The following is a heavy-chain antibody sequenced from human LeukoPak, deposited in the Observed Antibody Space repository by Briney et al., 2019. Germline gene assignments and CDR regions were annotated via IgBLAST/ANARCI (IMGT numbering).Heavy chain of an antibody. J-gene: IGHJ4*02. CDR2: FDPEDGET. D-gene: IGHD3-3*01. CDR3: ARGYYDFWSGYPWYYFDY. CDR1: GYTLTELS. V-gene: IGHV1-24*01. Sequence: ASVKVSCKVSGYTLTELSMHWVRQAPGKGLEWMGGFDPEDGETIYAQKFQGRVTMTEDTSTDTAYMELSSLRSEDTAVYYCARGYYDFWSGYPWYYFDYWGQGTLVTVSS.